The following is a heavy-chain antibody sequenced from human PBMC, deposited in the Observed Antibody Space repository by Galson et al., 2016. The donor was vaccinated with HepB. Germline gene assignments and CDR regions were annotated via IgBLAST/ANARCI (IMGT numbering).Heavy chain of an antibody. CDR3: ARGGGYYDGIF. CDR2: MSTSGSTI. D-gene: IGHD3-22*01. CDR1: GFTFSDYY. V-gene: IGHV3-11*01. J-gene: IGHJ4*02. Sequence: SLRLSCAASGFTFSDYYMSWIRQAPGKGLEYVAYMSTSGSTIYYADSVQGRFTISRDNAKNSMYLQMNSLRPEDTAMYYCARGGGYYDGIFGGQGTLVTVSS.